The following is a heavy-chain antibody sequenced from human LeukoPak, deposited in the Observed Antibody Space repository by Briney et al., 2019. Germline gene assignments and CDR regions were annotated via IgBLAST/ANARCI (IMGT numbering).Heavy chain of an antibody. CDR3: ARVGKQQRIDY. Sequence: PSETLSLTCTVSGGSISSSSYYWGWIRQPPGKGLEWIGSIYYSGSTYYNPSLKSRVTISVDTSKNQFSLKLSSVTAADTAVYYCARVGKQQRIDYWGQGTLVTVSS. J-gene: IGHJ4*02. D-gene: IGHD6-13*01. V-gene: IGHV4-39*07. CDR2: IYYSGST. CDR1: GGSISSSSYY.